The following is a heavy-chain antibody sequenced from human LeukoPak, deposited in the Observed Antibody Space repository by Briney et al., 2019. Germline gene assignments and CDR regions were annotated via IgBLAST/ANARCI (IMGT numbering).Heavy chain of an antibody. CDR3: ARRYCSGSSCYGSAFDI. CDR1: GFTVSSNY. J-gene: IGHJ3*02. Sequence: QAGGSLRLSCAASGFTVSSNYMSWVRQAPGKGLEWVSVIYSGGSTYYADSVKGRFTISRDNSKNTLYLQMNSLRAEDTAVYYCARRYCSGSSCYGSAFDIWGQGTMVTVSS. V-gene: IGHV3-53*01. CDR2: IYSGGST. D-gene: IGHD2-15*01.